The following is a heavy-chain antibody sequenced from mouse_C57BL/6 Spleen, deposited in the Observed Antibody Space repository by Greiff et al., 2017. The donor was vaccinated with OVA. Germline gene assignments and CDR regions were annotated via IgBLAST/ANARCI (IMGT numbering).Heavy chain of an antibody. CDR3: ARGGYFSYWYFDV. Sequence: QVQLQQSGPELVKPGASVKISCKASGYAFSSSWMNWVKQRPGKGLEWIGRIYPGDGDTNYNGKFKGKATLTADKSSSTAYMQLSSLTSEDSAVYFCARGGYFSYWYFDVWGTGTTVTVSS. CDR1: GYAFSSSW. CDR2: IYPGDGDT. V-gene: IGHV1-82*01. D-gene: IGHD2-3*01. J-gene: IGHJ1*03.